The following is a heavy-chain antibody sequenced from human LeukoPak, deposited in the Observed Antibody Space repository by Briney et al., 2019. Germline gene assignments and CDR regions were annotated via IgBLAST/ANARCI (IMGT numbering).Heavy chain of an antibody. Sequence: GGSLRLSCAASGFTVSTKYMSWVRKAPGKGLEWVSVSYSGGSTNYADSVKGRFTISRDDSKNTVYLQMNNVRVEDTALYYCARPRHGYNYGAFDIWGQGTMVTVSS. CDR1: GFTVSTKY. CDR2: SYSGGST. CDR3: ARPRHGYNYGAFDI. V-gene: IGHV3-66*04. J-gene: IGHJ3*02. D-gene: IGHD5-24*01.